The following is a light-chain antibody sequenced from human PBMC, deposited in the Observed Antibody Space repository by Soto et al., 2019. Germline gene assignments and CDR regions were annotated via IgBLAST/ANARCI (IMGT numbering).Light chain of an antibody. CDR3: QQHAPSRWT. CDR2: SAS. CDR1: QSVSSPS. J-gene: IGKJ1*01. Sequence: EIVLTQSPGTLSLSPGERATLSCRASQSVSSPSLAWYQHRPGQTPRLLIYSASSRATGIPDRLSSSGSGTALTRTISRLEYDHLAVYYSQQHAPSRWTFGQWNKVEL. V-gene: IGKV3-20*01.